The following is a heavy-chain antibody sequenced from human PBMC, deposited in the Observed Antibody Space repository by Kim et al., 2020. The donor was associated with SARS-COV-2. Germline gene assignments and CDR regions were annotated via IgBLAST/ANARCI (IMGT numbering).Heavy chain of an antibody. CDR1: GGSISSGGYY. D-gene: IGHD2-2*01. CDR3: ARGGNNIVVVPAASVHYYYGMDV. CDR2: IYYSGST. J-gene: IGHJ6*02. Sequence: SETLSLTCTVSGGSISSGGYYWSWIRQHPGKGLEWIGYIYYSGSTYYNPSLKSRVTISVDTSKNQFSLKLSSVTAADTAVYYCARGGNNIVVVPAASVHYYYGMDVWGQATTVTVSS. V-gene: IGHV4-31*03.